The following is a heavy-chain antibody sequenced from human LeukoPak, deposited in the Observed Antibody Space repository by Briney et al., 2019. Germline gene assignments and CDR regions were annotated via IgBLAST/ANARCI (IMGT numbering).Heavy chain of an antibody. D-gene: IGHD6-13*01. Sequence: GGSLRLSCAASGFTVSSNYMSWVRQAPGKGLEWVSVIYSGGSTYYADSVKGRFTISRDNSKNTLYLQMNSLRAEDTAVYYCARVRSSCWYYFDYWGQGTLVTVSS. V-gene: IGHV3-66*02. CDR1: GFTVSSNY. CDR3: ARVRSSCWYYFDY. J-gene: IGHJ4*02. CDR2: IYSGGST.